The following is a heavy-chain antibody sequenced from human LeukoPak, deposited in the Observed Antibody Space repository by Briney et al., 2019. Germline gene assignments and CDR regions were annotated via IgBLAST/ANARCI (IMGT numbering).Heavy chain of an antibody. Sequence: GGSLRLSCAASEVTVSNNYMSWVRQAPGKGLEWVSVIYSGGNTYYADSVKGRFTISRDNSKNTVYLQMNSLRAEDTAVYYCATGYSSDFYFFDYWGQGTLVTVSS. CDR2: IYSGGNT. J-gene: IGHJ4*02. D-gene: IGHD6-19*01. V-gene: IGHV3-53*01. CDR1: EVTVSNNY. CDR3: ATGYSSDFYFFDY.